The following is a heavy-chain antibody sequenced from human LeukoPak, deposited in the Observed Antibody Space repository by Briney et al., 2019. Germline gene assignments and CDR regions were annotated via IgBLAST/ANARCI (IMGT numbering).Heavy chain of an antibody. V-gene: IGHV1-46*01. CDR2: INPSGGSA. CDR3: ARDRCSGGSCYGWFDP. D-gene: IGHD2-15*01. J-gene: IGHJ5*02. CDR1: GYTFTSYY. Sequence: ASVKVSCKASGYTFTSYYMHWVRQAPGQGLEWMGIINPSGGSASYAQKFQGRVTMTRDTSTSTVYMELSSLRSEDTAVYYCARDRCSGGSCYGWFDPWGQGTLVTVSS.